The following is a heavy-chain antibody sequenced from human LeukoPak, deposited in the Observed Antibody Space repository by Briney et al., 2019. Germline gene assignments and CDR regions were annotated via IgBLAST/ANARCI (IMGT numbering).Heavy chain of an antibody. CDR2: IYYSGST. CDR3: ARAGKYYYDSSGYYGANAFDI. D-gene: IGHD3-22*01. V-gene: IGHV4-59*01. J-gene: IGHJ3*02. Sequence: SETLSLTCTVPGGSISSYYWSWIRQPPGKGLEWIGYIYYSGSTNYNPSLKSRVTISVDTSKNQFSLKLSSVTAADTAVYYCARAGKYYYDSSGYYGANAFDIWGQGTMVTVSS. CDR1: GGSISSYY.